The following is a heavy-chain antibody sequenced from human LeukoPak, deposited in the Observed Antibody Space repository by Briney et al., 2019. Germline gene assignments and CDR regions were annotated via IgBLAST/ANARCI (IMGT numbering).Heavy chain of an antibody. Sequence: GASVKVSCKASGYTFTGYYMHWVRQAPGQGLEWMGWINPNSGGTNYAQKFQGRVTMTRDTSISTAYMELSRLRSDDTAVYYCARARHCSSTSCFRGDNWFDPWGQGTLVTVSS. CDR1: GYTFTGYY. V-gene: IGHV1-2*02. CDR3: ARARHCSSTSCFRGDNWFDP. D-gene: IGHD2-2*01. CDR2: INPNSGGT. J-gene: IGHJ5*02.